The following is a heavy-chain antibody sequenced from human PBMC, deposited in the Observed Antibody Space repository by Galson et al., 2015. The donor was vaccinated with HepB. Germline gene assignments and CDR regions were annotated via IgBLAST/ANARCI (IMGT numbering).Heavy chain of an antibody. Sequence: SLRLSCAASGFTFSSYGMHWVRQAPGKGLEWVAVLWYDGSNKYYADSVKGRFTISRDNSKNTLYLQMNSLRAEDTAVYYCARDLGRGGLDYWGQGTLVTVSS. J-gene: IGHJ4*02. CDR1: GFTFSSYG. CDR3: ARDLGRGGLDY. V-gene: IGHV3-33*01. D-gene: IGHD3-10*01. CDR2: LWYDGSNK.